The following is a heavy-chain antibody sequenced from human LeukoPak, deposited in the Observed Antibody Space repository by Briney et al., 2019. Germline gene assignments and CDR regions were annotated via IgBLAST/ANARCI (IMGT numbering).Heavy chain of an antibody. CDR1: GFTFSSYW. V-gene: IGHV3-7*01. Sequence: GGSLRLSCAASGFTFSSYWMSWVRQAPGKGLEWVANIKQDGSEKYYVDSVKGRFTISRDNAKNSLYLQLDSLRAEDTAVYYCARSPYTSGWYGVGYWGQGTLVTVSS. D-gene: IGHD6-19*01. CDR3: ARSPYTSGWYGVGY. J-gene: IGHJ4*02. CDR2: IKQDGSEK.